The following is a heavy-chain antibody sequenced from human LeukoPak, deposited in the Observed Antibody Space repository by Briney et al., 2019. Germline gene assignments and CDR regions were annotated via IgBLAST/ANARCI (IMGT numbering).Heavy chain of an antibody. CDR2: IRNKANSYTT. Sequence: GGSLRLSCAASGFTFSDHYMDWVRQAPGKGLEWVGRIRNKANSYTTEYAASVKGRFTISRDDSKSSLYLQMNSLKTEDTAVYYCASIYCGGDCYPGYWGQGTLVTVSS. D-gene: IGHD2-21*02. J-gene: IGHJ4*02. CDR3: ASIYCGGDCYPGY. V-gene: IGHV3-72*01. CDR1: GFTFSDHY.